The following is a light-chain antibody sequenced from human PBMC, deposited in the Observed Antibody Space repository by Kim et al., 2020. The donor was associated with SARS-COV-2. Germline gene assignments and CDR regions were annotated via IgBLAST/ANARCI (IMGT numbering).Light chain of an antibody. CDR3: QQGHRCPPIT. CDR2: AAS. V-gene: IGKV1-39*01. J-gene: IGKJ5*01. CDR1: QRSSSH. Sequence: VGDSGITTSRTRQRSSSHLFGYQQKTGKTPKHRIFAASSRQNGVPSWFSSSGAGTEDTLPITSRQHEDVATYYCQQGHRCPPITFGQGTRLEIK.